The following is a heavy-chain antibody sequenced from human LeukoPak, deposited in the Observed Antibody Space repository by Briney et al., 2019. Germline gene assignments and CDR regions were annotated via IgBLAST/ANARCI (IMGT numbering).Heavy chain of an antibody. Sequence: PGRSLRLSCAASGFTFSSYGMHWVRQAPGKGLEWVTVIWYDGSNKYYADSVKGRFTISRDNSKNTLYLQMNSLRVEDTAVYYCARVLGRNYGSGSYIGMDVWGQGTTVTVSS. CDR3: ARVLGRNYGSGSYIGMDV. CDR1: GFTFSSYG. CDR2: IWYDGSNK. J-gene: IGHJ6*02. V-gene: IGHV3-33*01. D-gene: IGHD3-10*01.